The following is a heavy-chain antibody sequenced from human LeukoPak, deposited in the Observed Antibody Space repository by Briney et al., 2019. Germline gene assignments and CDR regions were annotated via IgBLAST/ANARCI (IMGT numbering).Heavy chain of an antibody. CDR3: ARLYCGGDCYDYFDY. V-gene: IGHV4-34*01. CDR1: GGSFSGYY. J-gene: IGHJ4*02. D-gene: IGHD2-21*01. CDR2: INHSGST. Sequence: PSETLSLTCAVYGGSFSGYYWSWIRQPPGKGLEWIGEINHSGSTNYNPSLKSRVTISVATSKNQFSLKLSSVTAADTAVYYCARLYCGGDCYDYFDYWGQGTLVTVSS.